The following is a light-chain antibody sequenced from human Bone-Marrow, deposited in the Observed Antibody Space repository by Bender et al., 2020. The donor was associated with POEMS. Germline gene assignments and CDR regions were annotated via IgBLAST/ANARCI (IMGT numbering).Light chain of an antibody. CDR2: DNN. CDR1: SGTIASNY. Sequence: NLILTQPHSMSESPGKTVMISCTRSSGTIASNYVQCYQQRPGSSPTTVIYDNNHRPSGVPDRFSGSIDTSSDSATLIISELRTEDEAEYCCQAYGNNNQGVFGGGTKVTVL. J-gene: IGLJ3*02. V-gene: IGLV6-57*01. CDR3: QAYGNNNQGV.